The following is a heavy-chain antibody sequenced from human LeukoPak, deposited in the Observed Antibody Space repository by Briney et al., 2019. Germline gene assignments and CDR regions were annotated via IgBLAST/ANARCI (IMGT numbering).Heavy chain of an antibody. J-gene: IGHJ4*02. CDR1: GHTFTGYY. Sequence: ASVKVSCKASGHTFTGYYVYWVRQAPGQGLEWMGWMNPNVGGANFPQKFQGRVTVTSDPAIGAAYMELRRLRSDDTAVYYCARGVFGESLESWGQGTLVTVSS. CDR3: ARGVFGESLES. D-gene: IGHD3-10*02. V-gene: IGHV1-2*02. CDR2: MNPNVGGA.